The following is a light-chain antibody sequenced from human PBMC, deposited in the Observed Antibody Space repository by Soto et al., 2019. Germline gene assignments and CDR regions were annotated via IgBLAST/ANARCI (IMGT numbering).Light chain of an antibody. CDR3: SSYEGTNNLI. CDR1: SSGFGGYNY. V-gene: IGLV2-8*01. Sequence: QSALAQPPSASGSPGQSVAISCTGTSSGFGGYNYVSWYQQHPGKAPKLMIYEVTKRPSGVPDRFSGSKSGNTASLTVSGLQAEEEADYYCSSYEGTNNLIFGGGTKLTVL. J-gene: IGLJ2*01. CDR2: EVT.